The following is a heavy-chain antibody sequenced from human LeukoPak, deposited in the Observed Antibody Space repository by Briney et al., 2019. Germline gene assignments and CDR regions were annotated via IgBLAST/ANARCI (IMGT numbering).Heavy chain of an antibody. J-gene: IGHJ4*02. CDR2: IYGGGST. CDR3: VRDTYSSGWYGGFAY. D-gene: IGHD6-19*01. CDR1: GFTFSGYD. Sequence: GGSLRLSCAASGFTFSGYDMNWVRQAPGEGLEWVSVIYGGGSTYYADSVKGRFTMSKDTLKNMVYLQMNSLRVEDTAAYYCVRDTYSSGWYGGFAYWGQGILVTVSS. V-gene: IGHV3-66*01.